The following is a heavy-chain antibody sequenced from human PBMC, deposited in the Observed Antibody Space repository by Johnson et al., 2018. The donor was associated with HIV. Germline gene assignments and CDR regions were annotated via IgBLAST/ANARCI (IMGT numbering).Heavy chain of an antibody. Sequence: QVQLVESGGGVVQPGRSLRLSCAACEFTFSRFAMHWVRQAPGKGLEWVAVISYDGSNKYYADSVKGRFTISRDNSKNTLYLQMNSLRAEDTAVYFCARGPIADDAFDIWGQGTMVTVSS. CDR3: ARGPIADDAFDI. D-gene: IGHD3-16*02. V-gene: IGHV3-30*04. CDR1: EFTFSRFA. CDR2: ISYDGSNK. J-gene: IGHJ3*02.